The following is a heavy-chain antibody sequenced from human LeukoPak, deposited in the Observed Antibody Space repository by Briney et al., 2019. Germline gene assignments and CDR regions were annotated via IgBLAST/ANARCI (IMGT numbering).Heavy chain of an antibody. CDR3: AREPFYDSSGYPFDY. CDR1: GGSISSSSYY. J-gene: IGHJ4*02. CDR2: IYYSGST. V-gene: IGHV4-39*07. D-gene: IGHD3-22*01. Sequence: SETLSLTCTVSGGSISSSSYYWGWIRQPPGKGLEWIGSIYYSGSTYYNPSLKSRVTISVDTSKNQFSLKLGSVTAADTAVYYCAREPFYDSSGYPFDYWGQGTLVTVSS.